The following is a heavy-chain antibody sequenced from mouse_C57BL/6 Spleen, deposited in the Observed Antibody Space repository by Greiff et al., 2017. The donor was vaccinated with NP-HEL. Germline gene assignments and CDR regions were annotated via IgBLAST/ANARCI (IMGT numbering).Heavy chain of an antibody. J-gene: IGHJ2*01. CDR2: IDPSDSDT. Sequence: QVQLQQPGAELVKPGASVKLSCKASGYTFTSYWMQWVKQRPGQGLEWIGEIDPSDSDTNYNQKFKGKATLTVDTSSSTAYMQLSSLTSEDSAVYYCARGPNWAEDYWGHGATLTVSS. D-gene: IGHD4-1*02. CDR1: GYTFTSYW. CDR3: ARGPNWAEDY. V-gene: IGHV1-50*01.